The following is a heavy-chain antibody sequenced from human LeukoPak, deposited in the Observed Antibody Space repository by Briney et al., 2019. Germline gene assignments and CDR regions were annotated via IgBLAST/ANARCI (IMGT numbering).Heavy chain of an antibody. J-gene: IGHJ4*02. CDR1: GGSISSYY. CDR2: IYYSGST. CDR3: ARGSLVRGVDY. Sequence: SETLSLTCTVSGGSISSYYWSWIRQPPRKGREWIGYIYYSGSTNYNPSLKSRVTISVDTSKNQFSLKLSSVTAADTAVYYCARGSLVRGVDYWGQGTLVTVSS. D-gene: IGHD3-10*02. V-gene: IGHV4-59*01.